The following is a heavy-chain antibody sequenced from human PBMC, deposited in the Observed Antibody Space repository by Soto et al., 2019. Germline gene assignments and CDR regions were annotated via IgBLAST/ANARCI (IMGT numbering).Heavy chain of an antibody. Sequence: GESLKISCKGSGYSFTSYWISWVRQMPGKGLEWMGRIDPSDSYTNYSPSFQGHVTISADKSISTAYLQWSSLKASDTAMYYCARGYSSPSIRVVAVGMDVWGQGTTVTVSS. CDR3: ARGYSSPSIRVVAVGMDV. D-gene: IGHD6-6*01. V-gene: IGHV5-10-1*01. J-gene: IGHJ6*02. CDR2: IDPSDSYT. CDR1: GYSFTSYW.